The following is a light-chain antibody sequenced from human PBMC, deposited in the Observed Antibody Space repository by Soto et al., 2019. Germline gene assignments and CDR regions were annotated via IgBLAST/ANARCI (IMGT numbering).Light chain of an antibody. CDR3: QSYDSSLSVL. Sequence: QAVVTQPPSVSGAPGQRVTISCTGSGSTIGAGYDVHWYQQLPGTAPKLLIYNYSNRPSGVADRFSGSKSGTSASLAISGLQAEDEADYYCQSYDSSLSVLFGGGTKVTVL. CDR2: NYS. CDR1: GSTIGAGYD. V-gene: IGLV1-40*01. J-gene: IGLJ2*01.